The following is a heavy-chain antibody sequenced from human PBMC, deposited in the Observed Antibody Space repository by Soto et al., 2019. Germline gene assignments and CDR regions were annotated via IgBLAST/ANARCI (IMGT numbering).Heavy chain of an antibody. D-gene: IGHD1-26*01. V-gene: IGHV4-61*01. J-gene: IGHJ5*02. Sequence: SETLSLTCTFSCGSVISGSYYWSWIRQPPGKGLEWVGYIYYSGSTNYNPSLKSRVTISVDTSKNQFSLKLSSVTAADTAVYYCARGSGSQNWFDPWGQGTLVTVSS. CDR1: CGSVISGSYY. CDR2: IYYSGST. CDR3: ARGSGSQNWFDP.